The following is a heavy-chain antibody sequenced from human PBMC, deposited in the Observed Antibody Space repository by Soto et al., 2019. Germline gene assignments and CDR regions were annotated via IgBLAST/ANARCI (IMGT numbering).Heavy chain of an antibody. CDR2: ISGSGGST. D-gene: IGHD3-10*01. Sequence: EVQLLESGGGLVQPGGSLRLSCAASGFTFSSYAMSWVRQAPGKGLEWVSAISGSGGSTYYADSVKGRFTISRDNSKNTLYLQMNSLRAEDKTVYYCAKEGLWFGEPRYWGQGTLVTVYS. CDR3: AKEGLWFGEPRY. CDR1: GFTFSSYA. J-gene: IGHJ4*02. V-gene: IGHV3-23*01.